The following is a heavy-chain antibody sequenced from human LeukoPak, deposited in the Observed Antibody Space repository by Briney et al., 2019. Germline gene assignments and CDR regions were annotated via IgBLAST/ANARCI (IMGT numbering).Heavy chain of an antibody. D-gene: IGHD5-12*01. CDR1: GGTFNNYA. Sequence: GSSVKVSCKTSGGTFNNYAISRVRQAPGQGLEWMGRVVPMFGIRNYPQTFRGRVNITADKATNTVYMELRSLRAEDTAIYYCATEPSRSYSFGHLDFWGLGTPVTVSS. V-gene: IGHV1-69*04. J-gene: IGHJ4*02. CDR3: ATEPSRSYSFGHLDF. CDR2: VVPMFGIR.